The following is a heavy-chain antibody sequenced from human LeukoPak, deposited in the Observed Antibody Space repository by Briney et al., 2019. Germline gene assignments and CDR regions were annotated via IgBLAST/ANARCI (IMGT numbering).Heavy chain of an antibody. V-gene: IGHV4-30-4*08. D-gene: IGHD5-12*01. CDR1: GGSISSSSYY. Sequence: PSETLSLTCTVSGGSISSSSYYWGWIRQPPGKGLEWIGYIYYSGSTYYNPSLKSRVTISVDTSKNQFSLKLSSVTAADTAVYYCARDKRLTSTDSGYDGGGFDYWGQGTLVTVSS. CDR2: IYYSGST. J-gene: IGHJ4*02. CDR3: ARDKRLTSTDSGYDGGGFDY.